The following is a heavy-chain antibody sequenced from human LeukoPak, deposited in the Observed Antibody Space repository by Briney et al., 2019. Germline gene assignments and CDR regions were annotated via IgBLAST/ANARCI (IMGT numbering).Heavy chain of an antibody. Sequence: GGSLRLSCATSGFTFTDYPMNWVRQAPGKGLEWVSNIRTTAEGANFAYYADSVKGRVTISRDDTKNTLYLHMNSLRDDDTAVYYCATDQRYAFDYWGQGILVTVSS. D-gene: IGHD3-9*01. J-gene: IGHJ4*02. CDR3: ATDQRYAFDY. CDR1: GFTFTDYP. CDR2: IRTTAEGANFA. V-gene: IGHV3-48*02.